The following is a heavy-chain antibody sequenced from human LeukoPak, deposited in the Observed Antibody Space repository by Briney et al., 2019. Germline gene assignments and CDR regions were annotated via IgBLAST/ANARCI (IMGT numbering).Heavy chain of an antibody. CDR1: GFIFSSYS. CDR3: ARGDVDTAMVPFDY. Sequence: GGSLRLSCAASGFIFSSYSMNWVRQAPGKGLEWVSSISSSSNYIYYVDSVKGRFTISRDNAKNSLYLQMNSLRAEDTAVYYCARGDVDTAMVPFDYWGQGTLVTVSS. CDR2: ISSSSNYI. J-gene: IGHJ4*02. V-gene: IGHV3-21*01. D-gene: IGHD5-18*01.